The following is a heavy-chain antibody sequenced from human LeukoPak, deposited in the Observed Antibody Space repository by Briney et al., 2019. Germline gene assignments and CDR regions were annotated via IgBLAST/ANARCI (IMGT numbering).Heavy chain of an antibody. J-gene: IGHJ5*02. D-gene: IGHD2-2*01. CDR3: ARPRNAGITYLDP. Sequence: GESLNISCKGSRYSFTSYWIAWVRQMPGKGLEWMGVILPGDSETRYSPSFQGQVTISVDKSISTVYLQWSSLKASDTAMYYCARPRNAGITYLDPWGQGTPVTVSS. CDR1: RYSFTSYW. V-gene: IGHV5-51*01. CDR2: ILPGDSET.